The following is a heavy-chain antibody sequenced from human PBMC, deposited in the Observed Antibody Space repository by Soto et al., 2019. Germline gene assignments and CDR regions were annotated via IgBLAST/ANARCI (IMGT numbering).Heavy chain of an antibody. V-gene: IGHV3-30*18. CDR1: GFTFSNYG. Sequence: PGGSLRLSCAASGFTFSNYGMHWVRQAPGKGLEWVAIISYDGSNKYYADSVKGRFTISRDNSKNTLYLQMNSLRAEDTAVYYCAKEPYDSSGLFRLYGMDVWGQGTTVTVSS. J-gene: IGHJ6*02. CDR3: AKEPYDSSGLFRLYGMDV. CDR2: ISYDGSNK. D-gene: IGHD3-22*01.